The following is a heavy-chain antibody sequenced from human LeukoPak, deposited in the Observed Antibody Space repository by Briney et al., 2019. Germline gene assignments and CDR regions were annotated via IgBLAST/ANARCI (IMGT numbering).Heavy chain of an antibody. D-gene: IGHD3-22*01. CDR3: AKDRGYYDSSGSEFDY. Sequence: PGGSLRLSCAASGFTFSSYAMHWVRQAPGKGLEWVAVISYDGSNKYYADSVKGRFTISRDNSKNTLYLQMNSLRAEDTAVYYCAKDRGYYDSSGSEFDYWGQGTLVTVSS. CDR2: ISYDGSNK. CDR1: GFTFSSYA. J-gene: IGHJ4*02. V-gene: IGHV3-30-3*01.